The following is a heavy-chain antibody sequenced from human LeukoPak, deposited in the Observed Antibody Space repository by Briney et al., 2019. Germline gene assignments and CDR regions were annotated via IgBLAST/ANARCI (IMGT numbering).Heavy chain of an antibody. J-gene: IGHJ2*01. CDR1: GGSISSYY. CDR3: ARPLMYCGGDCYFGYFDL. Sequence: SETLSLTCTVSGGSISSYYWSWIRQPPGKGLEWIGYIYYSGSTNYNPSLKSRVTISVDTSKNQFSLKLSSVAAADTAVYYCARPLMYCGGDCYFGYFDLWGRGTLVTVSS. V-gene: IGHV4-59*08. CDR2: IYYSGST. D-gene: IGHD2-21*02.